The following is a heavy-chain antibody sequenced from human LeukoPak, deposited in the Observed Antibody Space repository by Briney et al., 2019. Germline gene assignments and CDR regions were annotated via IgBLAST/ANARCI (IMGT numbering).Heavy chain of an antibody. D-gene: IGHD6-13*01. Sequence: SETLSLTCTVSGDSISSSGYYRGWIRQPPGKGLEWIGSIYYSGSIYYNPSLKSRVTISVDTSKNQFSLKLTSVTAADTAVYYCARDSYSSTWYPSYYFDYWGQGTLVTVSS. CDR1: GDSISSSGYY. J-gene: IGHJ4*02. V-gene: IGHV4-39*07. CDR3: ARDSYSSTWYPSYYFDY. CDR2: IYYSGSI.